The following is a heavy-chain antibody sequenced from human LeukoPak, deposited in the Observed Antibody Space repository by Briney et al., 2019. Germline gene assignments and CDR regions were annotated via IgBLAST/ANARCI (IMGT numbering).Heavy chain of an antibody. J-gene: IGHJ4*02. CDR1: GFTFSSYW. CDR3: ARVGYGDYVWIPVYFDY. V-gene: IGHV3-74*01. D-gene: IGHD4-17*01. CDR2: ISTDGSNT. Sequence: GGSLRLYCGASGFTFSSYWMHWLRQAPGKGLVWVSRISTDGSNTNYADSGKGRFTISRDNAKNTLYLQMNSLRAEDTAVYYCARVGYGDYVWIPVYFDYWGQGTLVTVSS.